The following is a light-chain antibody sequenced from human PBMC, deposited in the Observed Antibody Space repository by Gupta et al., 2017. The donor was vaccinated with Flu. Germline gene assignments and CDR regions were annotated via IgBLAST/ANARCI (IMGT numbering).Light chain of an antibody. V-gene: IGLV3-1*01. Sequence: SYELPQPPSVSVSPGHTAGITCPGDKLGDTYVCWYQQKPGQAPVLVIFQDTKRRSGSPERCSGSYSGNTATVTLSGTQAMDEADDYCQAGDSTTEDGRVAFGGGTKLTVL. CDR3: QAGDSTTEDGRVA. CDR2: QDT. CDR1: KLGDTY. J-gene: IGLJ2*01.